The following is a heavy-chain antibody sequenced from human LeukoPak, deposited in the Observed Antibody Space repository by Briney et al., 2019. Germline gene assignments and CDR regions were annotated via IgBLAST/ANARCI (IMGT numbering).Heavy chain of an antibody. CDR2: ISYCGNT. J-gene: IGHJ4*02. V-gene: IGHV3-23*01. CDR3: VKGRISEDGLDF. Sequence: GGTLRLSCAASGFTFSRSALTWVRQTPGKGLDWIASISYCGNTYYAHSVKSRFTISRDNSKNMLYLKMNSVSAADTAVYYCVKGRISEDGLDFWGQGTLVTVSS. CDR1: GFTFSRSA. D-gene: IGHD6-13*01.